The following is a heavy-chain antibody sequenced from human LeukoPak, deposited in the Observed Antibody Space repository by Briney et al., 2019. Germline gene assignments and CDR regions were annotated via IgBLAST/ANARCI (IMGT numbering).Heavy chain of an antibody. CDR1: GFTFSSYA. J-gene: IGHJ6*02. V-gene: IGHV3-23*01. D-gene: IGHD2-15*01. CDR3: AKNGYCSGGGCYSSYYGMDV. Sequence: GGSLRLSCAASGFTFSSYAMSWVRQAPGKGLEWVSAISGSGGSTYYADSVKGRFTISRDNSKNTLYLQMNSLRAEDTAVYYCAKNGYCSGGGCYSSYYGMDVWGQGTTVTVSS. CDR2: ISGSGGST.